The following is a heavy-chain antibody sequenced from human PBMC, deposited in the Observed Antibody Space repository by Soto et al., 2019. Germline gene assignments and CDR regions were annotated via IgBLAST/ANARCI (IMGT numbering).Heavy chain of an antibody. CDR2: IKSKTDGGTT. Sequence: GGSLRLSCATSGLNFPNAWMNWVRQAPGKGLEWVGRIKSKTDGGTTDYAAPVKGRFTISRVDSKNTLYLQMNSLKTEDSAVYYCTTDLMIVVVTGLPWGQGTLVTVSS. V-gene: IGHV3-15*07. J-gene: IGHJ5*02. D-gene: IGHD3-22*01. CDR3: TTDLMIVVVTGLP. CDR1: GLNFPNAW.